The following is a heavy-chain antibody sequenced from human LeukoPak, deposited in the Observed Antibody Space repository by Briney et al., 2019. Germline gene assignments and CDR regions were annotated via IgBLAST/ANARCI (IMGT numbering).Heavy chain of an antibody. CDR1: GFTLGSYG. CDR2: ISYDGSNE. Sequence: AGGSLRLSCAASGFTLGSYGMYWVRQAPGKGLEWVASISYDGSNEYYGDSVKGRFSVSRDNSKNTLYLHMNSLRAEDTAVYYCAKEREMATRYYFDYWGQGTLVTVSS. D-gene: IGHD5-24*01. CDR3: AKEREMATRYYFDY. V-gene: IGHV3-30*18. J-gene: IGHJ4*02.